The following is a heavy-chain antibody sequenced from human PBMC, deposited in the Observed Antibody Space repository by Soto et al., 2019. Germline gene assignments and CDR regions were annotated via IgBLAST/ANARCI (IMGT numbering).Heavy chain of an antibody. J-gene: IGHJ6*02. CDR3: ARASYTYGDCYYGMDV. Sequence: SETLSLTCTVSGGSISSGDYYWSWIRQPPGKGLEWIGYIYYSGSTYYNPSLKSRVTISVDTSKNQFSLKLSSVTAADTAVYYCARASYTYGDCYYGMDVWGQGTTVTISS. D-gene: IGHD4-17*01. CDR1: GGSISSGDYY. V-gene: IGHV4-30-4*01. CDR2: IYYSGST.